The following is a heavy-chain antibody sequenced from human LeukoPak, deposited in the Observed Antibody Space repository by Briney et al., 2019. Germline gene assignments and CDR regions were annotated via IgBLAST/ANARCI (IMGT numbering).Heavy chain of an antibody. D-gene: IGHD3-3*01. CDR1: GYTFSRHG. CDR2: VWYDGRIR. V-gene: IGHV3-33*01. J-gene: IGHJ4*02. Sequence: PGGSLRLSCAASGYTFSRHGIHWVRQAPGKGLEWVAVVWYDGRIRDYADSVKGRFTISKDNSKNTLYLQMNSLRAEDTAVYYCAREAGDYDFWSGEVGYWGQGTLVTVSS. CDR3: AREAGDYDFWSGEVGY.